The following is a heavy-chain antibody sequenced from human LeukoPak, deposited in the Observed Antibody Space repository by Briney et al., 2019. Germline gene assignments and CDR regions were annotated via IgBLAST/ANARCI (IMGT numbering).Heavy chain of an antibody. V-gene: IGHV3-21*01. CDR1: DSPSVAS. D-gene: IGHD3-10*01. CDR3: AREDSYYYGSGSYPFDY. J-gene: IGHJ4*02. CDR2: ISSSSSYI. Sequence: GSLSSPVQPLDSPSVASMNWVRQAPGKGLEWVSSISSSSSYIYYADSVKGRFTISRDNAKNSLYLQMNSLRAEDTAVYYCAREDSYYYGSGSYPFDYWGQGTLVTVSS.